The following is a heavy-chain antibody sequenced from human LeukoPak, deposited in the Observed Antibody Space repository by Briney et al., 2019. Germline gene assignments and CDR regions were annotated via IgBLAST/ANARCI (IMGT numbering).Heavy chain of an antibody. Sequence: PSETLSLTCTVSGGSISSYYWSWMRQPPGKGLEWIGYIYYSGNTNYNPSLKSRVTISVDTSKNQFSLRLSSVTVADTAVYYCARVEVRPMVRGVIDYWGQGTLVTVSS. J-gene: IGHJ4*02. CDR2: IYYSGNT. V-gene: IGHV4-59*01. CDR3: ARVEVRPMVRGVIDY. D-gene: IGHD3-10*01. CDR1: GGSISSYY.